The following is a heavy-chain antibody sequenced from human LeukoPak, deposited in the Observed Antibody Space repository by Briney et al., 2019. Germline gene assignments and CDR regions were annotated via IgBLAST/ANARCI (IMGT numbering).Heavy chain of an antibody. D-gene: IGHD5-18*01. J-gene: IGHJ4*02. Sequence: SETLSLTCTVSGGSISSSSAYWGWIRQPPGKGLEWIGSIYYSKNTYYNPSLKSRVTISADTSKNQFSLTLGSVSATDMAVYYCVSPRGFSYGYFDYWGQGTLVTVSS. CDR1: GGSISSSSAY. CDR2: IYYSKNT. V-gene: IGHV4-39*01. CDR3: VSPRGFSYGYFDY.